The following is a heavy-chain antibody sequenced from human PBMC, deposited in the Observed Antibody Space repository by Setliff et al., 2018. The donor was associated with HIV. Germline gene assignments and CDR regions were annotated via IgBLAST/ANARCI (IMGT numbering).Heavy chain of an antibody. CDR2: ISVDNGDT. J-gene: IGHJ3*02. Sequence: GASVKVSCKASGYTFISYGISWMRQAPGQGPEWMGWISVDNGDTNYAQKVQGRVSMTTDTSTSTAYMELRSLRFDDTAVYYCTRTSSSRPDAFDTWGQGTMVTVSS. CDR3: TRTSSSRPDAFDT. V-gene: IGHV1-18*04. D-gene: IGHD6-13*01. CDR1: GYTFISYG.